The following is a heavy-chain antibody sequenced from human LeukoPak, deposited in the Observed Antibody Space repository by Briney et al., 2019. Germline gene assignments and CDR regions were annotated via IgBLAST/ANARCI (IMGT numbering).Heavy chain of an antibody. Sequence: ASVNVSCKASGYRFTDYHMHWVRQAPGQGLEWMGWINPNTGGTNYAQSFQGRVTMTRDTSITTSYMELSNLLFDDTALYYCARGGHGHTQNDYWGQGTLVTVSS. CDR3: ARGGHGHTQNDY. J-gene: IGHJ4*02. CDR1: GYRFTDYH. CDR2: INPNTGGT. D-gene: IGHD5-24*01. V-gene: IGHV1-2*02.